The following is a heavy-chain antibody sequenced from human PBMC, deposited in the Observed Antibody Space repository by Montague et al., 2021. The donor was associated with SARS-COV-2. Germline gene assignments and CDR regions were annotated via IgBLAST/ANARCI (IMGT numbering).Heavy chain of an antibody. CDR2: IYYSGST. J-gene: IGHJ4*02. V-gene: IGHV4-59*05. CDR3: ARHGSSGYFDWLGD. CDR1: GGSISSYY. Sequence: SETLSLTCTVSGGSISSYYWSWIRQPPGKGLEWIGSIYYSGSTXXXPSXXXRVSISVDTSKNQFSLKLSSVTAADTAVYYCARHGSSGYFDWLGDWGQGTLVTVSS. D-gene: IGHD3-9*01.